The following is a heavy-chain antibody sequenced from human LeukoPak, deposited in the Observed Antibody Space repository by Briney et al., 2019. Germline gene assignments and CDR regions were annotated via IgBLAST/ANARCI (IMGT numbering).Heavy chain of an antibody. CDR3: ANGRIYAIFV. CDR2: IYRNGNT. Sequence: SETLSLTCTVSGDSISSTNWWSWVRQPPGKGREWIGEIYRNGNTNYNPSLKSRVTISVDTSKNQFSLKLNSVTAADTAVYYCANGRIYAIFVWGQGTLVTVSS. CDR1: GDSISSTNW. V-gene: IGHV4-4*02. J-gene: IGHJ1*01. D-gene: IGHD2-8*01.